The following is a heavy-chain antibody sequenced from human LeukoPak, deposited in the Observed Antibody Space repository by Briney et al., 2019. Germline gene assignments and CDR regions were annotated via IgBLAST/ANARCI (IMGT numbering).Heavy chain of an antibody. D-gene: IGHD6-13*01. Sequence: SETLSLTFAVYGGSFSGYYWSWIRQPPGKGLEWIGEINHSGSTNYNPSLKSRVTISVNTSKTQFSLKLSSVTAADTAVYYCASIRIAAARKAFDIWGQGTMVTVSS. CDR1: GGSFSGYY. V-gene: IGHV4-34*01. CDR2: INHSGST. J-gene: IGHJ3*02. CDR3: ASIRIAAARKAFDI.